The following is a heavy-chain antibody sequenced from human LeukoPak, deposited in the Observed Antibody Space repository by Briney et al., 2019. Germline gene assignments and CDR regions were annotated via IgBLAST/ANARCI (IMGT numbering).Heavy chain of an antibody. D-gene: IGHD1-26*01. V-gene: IGHV1-69*05. J-gene: IGHJ4*02. CDR3: ARNVYSGSYYYFDY. CDR1: GGTFSSYA. Sequence: ASVKVSCKASGGTFSSYAISWVRQAPGQGLEWMGGIIPIFGTANYAQKFQSRVTITTDESTSTAYMELSSLRSEDTAVYYCARNVYSGSYYYFDYWGQGTLVTVSS. CDR2: IIPIFGTA.